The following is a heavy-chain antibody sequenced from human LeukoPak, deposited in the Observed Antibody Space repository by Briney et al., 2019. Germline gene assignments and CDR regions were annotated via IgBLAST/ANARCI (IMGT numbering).Heavy chain of an antibody. CDR2: ISHDGSNI. J-gene: IGHJ1*01. CDR1: GFTFSSYA. CDR3: AGSPKYSSSWYEYFQH. D-gene: IGHD6-13*01. V-gene: IGHV3-30*01. Sequence: PGGSLRLSCAASGFTFSSYAMHWVRQAPGKGLEWVAAISHDGSNIYHADSVKGRFTISRDNSKNTVYLQMNSLRAEDTAVYFCAGSPKYSSSWYEYFQHWGQGTLVTVSS.